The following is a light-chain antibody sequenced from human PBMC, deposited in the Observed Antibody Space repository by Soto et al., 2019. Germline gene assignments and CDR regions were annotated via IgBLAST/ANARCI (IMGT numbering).Light chain of an antibody. Sequence: DIQMTQSASFLSASVGDRVTIPCRASHSISTYLTWYQQKPGKPPKLLIYAASSLQSGVPSRFSGSGSGTYFTLTSSRLPPEDFATYYCQQTYCIPYTFGQGTKLEIK. V-gene: IGKV1-39*01. CDR2: AAS. CDR3: QQTYCIPYT. CDR1: HSISTY. J-gene: IGKJ2*01.